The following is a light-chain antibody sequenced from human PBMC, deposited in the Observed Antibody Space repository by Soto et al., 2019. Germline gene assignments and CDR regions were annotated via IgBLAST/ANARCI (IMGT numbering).Light chain of an antibody. V-gene: IGKV1-33*01. J-gene: IGKJ4*01. CDR2: DAS. CDR3: QQYDSLPLT. Sequence: IQVAQSPSSLSASVGDRVTITCQASQDINNFLSWYQQKPGRAPKLLIYDASISETGVPSRFSGSGSGTDFTFTISSLQPEDIASYYCQQYDSLPLTFGGGTKVDIK. CDR1: QDINNF.